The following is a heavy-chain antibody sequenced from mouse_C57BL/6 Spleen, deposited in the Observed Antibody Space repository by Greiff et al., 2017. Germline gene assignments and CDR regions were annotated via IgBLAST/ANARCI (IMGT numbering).Heavy chain of an antibody. J-gene: IGHJ3*01. CDR3: TRVGRFAY. Sequence: VQLQQSGAELVRPGASVTLSCKASGYTFTDYEMHWVKQTPVHGLEWIGAIDPETGGTAYNQKFKGKAILTADKSSSTAYMELRSLTSEDSAVYYCTRVGRFAYWGQGTLVTVSA. V-gene: IGHV1-15*01. CDR1: GYTFTDYE. CDR2: IDPETGGT.